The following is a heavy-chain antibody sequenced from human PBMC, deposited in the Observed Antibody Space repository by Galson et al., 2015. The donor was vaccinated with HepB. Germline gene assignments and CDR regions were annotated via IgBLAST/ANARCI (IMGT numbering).Heavy chain of an antibody. CDR1: GYTFISYG. CDR2: ISAYNGNT. V-gene: IGHV1-18*01. Sequence: SVKVSCKASGYTFISYGITWVRQAPGQGLEWMGWISAYNGNTNVAQKVQDRVTVTTDTSTSTAYMELRGLRSDDTAVYYCARGTDYDFWSGFYHFDYWGQGTLVTVSA. J-gene: IGHJ4*02. CDR3: ARGTDYDFWSGFYHFDY. D-gene: IGHD3-3*01.